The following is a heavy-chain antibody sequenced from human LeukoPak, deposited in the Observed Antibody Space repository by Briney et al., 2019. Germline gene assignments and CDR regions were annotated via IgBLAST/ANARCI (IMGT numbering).Heavy chain of an antibody. D-gene: IGHD2-2*01. Sequence: PGGSLRLSCAASGFSLSNYGMHWGRQAPGKGLEWVAYIRKDGSYNLYADSVKGRFTISRDNSNNMLYLLINSLRAEDTALYYCAKGWGYCSGTSCPTFDYWGQGTLVTVSS. V-gene: IGHV3-30*02. CDR3: AKGWGYCSGTSCPTFDY. J-gene: IGHJ4*02. CDR1: GFSLSNYG. CDR2: IRKDGSYN.